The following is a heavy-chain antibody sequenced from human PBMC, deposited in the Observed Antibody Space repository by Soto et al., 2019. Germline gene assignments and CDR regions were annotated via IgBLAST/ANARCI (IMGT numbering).Heavy chain of an antibody. J-gene: IGHJ3*02. CDR2: IKKDGSEK. D-gene: IGHD3-16*01. Sequence: VGSLRLSCAASAFTFSSYWMSWVRQAPGKGLEWVANIKKDGSEKYYVDSVKGRFTISRDNAKNSLYLQMNSLRAEDTAVYYCASYLFEAARRGEYSFDIWGQGTMVTVSS. CDR3: ASYLFEAARRGEYSFDI. V-gene: IGHV3-7*03. CDR1: AFTFSSYW.